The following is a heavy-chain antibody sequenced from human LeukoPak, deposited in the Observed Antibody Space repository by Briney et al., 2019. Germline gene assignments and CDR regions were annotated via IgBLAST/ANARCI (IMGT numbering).Heavy chain of an antibody. D-gene: IGHD5-12*01. CDR1: GFTFSSYA. J-gene: IGHJ4*02. CDR2: ISGSGGST. V-gene: IGHV3-23*01. Sequence: GGSLRLSCAASGFTFSSYAMSWVRQAPGKGLEWVSVISGSGGSTYYADSVKGRFTISRDNSKNTLYLQMNSLRAEDTAVYYCAKDDGYSGYDAYGYWGQGILVTVSS. CDR3: AKDDGYSGYDAYGY.